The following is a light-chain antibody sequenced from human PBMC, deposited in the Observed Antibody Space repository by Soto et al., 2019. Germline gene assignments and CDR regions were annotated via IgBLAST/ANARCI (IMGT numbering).Light chain of an antibody. J-gene: IGKJ2*01. CDR2: DAS. Sequence: EIVLTQSPATLSLSPGERATLSCRASQSVSSYLAWYQQKPGQAHRLLIYDASNRATGIPARFSGSGSGTDFTLTISSLEPEDFAVYYCQQRSNWPSGYTFGQGTKLEIK. CDR3: QQRSNWPSGYT. CDR1: QSVSSY. V-gene: IGKV3-11*01.